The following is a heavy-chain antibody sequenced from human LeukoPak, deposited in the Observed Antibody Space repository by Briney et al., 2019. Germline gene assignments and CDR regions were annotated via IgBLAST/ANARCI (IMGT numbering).Heavy chain of an antibody. CDR2: IYHSGST. CDR1: GGSISSGGYS. D-gene: IGHD3-22*01. J-gene: IGHJ3*02. CDR3: SGSPSYDAFDI. V-gene: IGHV4-30-2*01. Sequence: SQTLSLTCTVSGGSISSGGYSWSWIRQPPGKGLEWIGYIYHSGSTYYNPSLKSRVTISVDRSKNQFSLKLSSVTAADTAVYYCSGSPSYDAFDIWGQGTMVTVSS.